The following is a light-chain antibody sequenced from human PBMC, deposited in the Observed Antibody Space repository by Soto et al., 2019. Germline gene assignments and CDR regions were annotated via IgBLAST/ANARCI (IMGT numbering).Light chain of an antibody. CDR3: SSYTATNTYV. J-gene: IGLJ1*01. Sequence: QSALTQPRSVSGSPGQSVTISCTGTSSDVGVYNYVSWYQQHPGKAPKLMIYDVSKRPSGVPDRFSGSKSGNTASLTISGLQAEDEADYYCSSYTATNTYVFGTGTKLTVL. CDR2: DVS. CDR1: SSDVGVYNY. V-gene: IGLV2-11*01.